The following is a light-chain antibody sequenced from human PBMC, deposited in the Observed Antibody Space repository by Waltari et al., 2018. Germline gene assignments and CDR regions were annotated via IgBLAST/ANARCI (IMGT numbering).Light chain of an antibody. CDR3: QQYNNWPRRLT. CDR2: GAS. V-gene: IGKV3-15*01. CDR1: QSVSSN. J-gene: IGKJ4*01. Sequence: DIVMTQSPATLSVSPGETATPPCRASQSVSSNLAWYQQKPGQAPRLLIYGASTRATGIPARFSGSGSGTESTLTISSLQSEDFAVYYCQQYNNWPRRLTFGGGTKVEIK.